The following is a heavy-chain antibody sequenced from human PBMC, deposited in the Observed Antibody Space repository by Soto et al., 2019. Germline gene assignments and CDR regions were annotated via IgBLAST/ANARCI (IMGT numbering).Heavy chain of an antibody. V-gene: IGHV3-30*18. D-gene: IGHD2-2*01. Sequence: GGSLRLSCAASGFTFSSYDMHWVRQAPGKGLEWLAVISFDGSNKDYADCVKGRFTISRDNSKNTLYLQMNSLRAEDTAVYYCAKAREGYQLLSDFDFWGQGTLVTVSS. CDR3: AKAREGYQLLSDFDF. J-gene: IGHJ4*02. CDR2: ISFDGSNK. CDR1: GFTFSSYD.